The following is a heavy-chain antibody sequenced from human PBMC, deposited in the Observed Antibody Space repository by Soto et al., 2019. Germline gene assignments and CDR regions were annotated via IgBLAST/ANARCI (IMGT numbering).Heavy chain of an antibody. CDR1: GFTFSSYS. Sequence: GGSLRLSCADSGFTFSSYSMNWVRQAPGKGLEWVSYISSGSTYISYADSVKGRFTISRDNAKNSLHLQMNSLRAEDTAVYYCARDQSGYSGYEGEVIDNWGQGTLVTVSS. CDR2: ISSGSTYI. J-gene: IGHJ4*02. V-gene: IGHV3-21*01. D-gene: IGHD5-12*01. CDR3: ARDQSGYSGYEGEVIDN.